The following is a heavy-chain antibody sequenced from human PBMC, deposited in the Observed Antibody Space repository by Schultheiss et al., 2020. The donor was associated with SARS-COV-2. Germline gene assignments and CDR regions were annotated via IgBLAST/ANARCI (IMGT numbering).Heavy chain of an antibody. CDR3: TRDEVWEYSSGWLLKVGYYYGMDV. D-gene: IGHD6-19*01. CDR2: IRSKAYGGTT. Sequence: GESLKISCTASGFTFGDYAMSWFRQAPGKGLEWVGFIRSKAYGGTTEYAASVKGRFTISRDDSKSIAYLQMNSLKTEDTAVYYCTRDEVWEYSSGWLLKVGYYYGMDVWGQGTTVTVSS. J-gene: IGHJ6*02. CDR1: GFTFGDYA. V-gene: IGHV3-49*03.